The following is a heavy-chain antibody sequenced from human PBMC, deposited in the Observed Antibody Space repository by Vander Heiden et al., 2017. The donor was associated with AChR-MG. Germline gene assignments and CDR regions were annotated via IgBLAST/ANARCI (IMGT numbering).Heavy chain of an antibody. J-gene: IGHJ4*02. Sequence: QVQLVESGGGVVQPGRSLRLSCAASGFTFSSYGMHWVRQAPGKGLEWVAVISYDGSNKYYADSVKGRFTISRDNSKNTLYLQMNSLRAEDTAVYYCAKDSTGHPYGDYLYYFDYWGQGTLVTVSS. V-gene: IGHV3-30*18. CDR1: GFTFSSYG. CDR3: AKDSTGHPYGDYLYYFDY. CDR2: ISYDGSNK. D-gene: IGHD4-17*01.